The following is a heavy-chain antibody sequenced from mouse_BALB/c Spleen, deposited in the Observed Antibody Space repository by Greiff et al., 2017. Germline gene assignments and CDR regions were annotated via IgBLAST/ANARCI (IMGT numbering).Heavy chain of an antibody. CDR1: GFTFSDYY. J-gene: IGHJ4*01. Sequence: EVQLVESGGGLVKPGGSLKLSCAASGFTFSDYYMYWVRQTPEKRLEWVATISDGGSYTYYPDSVKGRFTISRDTAKNNLYLQMSSLKSEDTAMYYCARELRRGYYAMDYWGQGTSVTVSS. CDR3: ARELRRGYYAMDY. CDR2: ISDGGSYT. D-gene: IGHD2-4*01. V-gene: IGHV5-4*02.